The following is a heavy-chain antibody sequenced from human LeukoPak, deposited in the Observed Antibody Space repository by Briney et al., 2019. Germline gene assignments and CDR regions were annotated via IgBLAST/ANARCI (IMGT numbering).Heavy chain of an antibody. J-gene: IGHJ5*02. V-gene: IGHV3-7*04. CDR3: VRAHHPGGWFDP. Sequence: GESLRLSCAASGFTFSSYWMSWVRQAPGKGLEWVANIKQDESEKYYVDSVKGRFTISRDNAKNSLYLQMNSLTAEDTAVHYCVRAHHPGGWFDPWGQGTLVTVSS. D-gene: IGHD3-10*01. CDR2: IKQDESEK. CDR1: GFTFSSYW.